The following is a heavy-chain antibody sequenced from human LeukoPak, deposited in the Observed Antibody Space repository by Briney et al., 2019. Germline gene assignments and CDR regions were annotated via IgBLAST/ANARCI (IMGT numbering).Heavy chain of an antibody. CDR1: GFTYSSYA. CDR3: AKAGKVVPAANLWFDP. D-gene: IGHD2-2*01. J-gene: IGHJ5*02. Sequence: AGGSLRLSCAASGFTYSSYAMSWVRQAPGKGLEWVSSISGSGDSTYYADSVKGRLTISRDNSKNTLYLQMNSLRAEDTAVYYCAKAGKVVPAANLWFDPWGQGTLVTVSS. CDR2: ISGSGDST. V-gene: IGHV3-23*01.